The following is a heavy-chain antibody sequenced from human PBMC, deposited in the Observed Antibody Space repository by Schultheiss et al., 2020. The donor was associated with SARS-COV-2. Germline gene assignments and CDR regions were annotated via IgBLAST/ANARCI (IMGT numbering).Heavy chain of an antibody. CDR3: AKRSSSWPYGMDV. CDR1: GFTFSNYD. Sequence: GGSLRLSCAASGFTFSNYDMHWVRQAPGKGLEWVAVISYDGSNKYSADSVKGRFTISRDNSKNTLYLQMNSLRAEDTAVYYCAKRSSSWPYGMDVWGQGTTVTVSS. CDR2: ISYDGSNK. V-gene: IGHV3-30*18. D-gene: IGHD6-13*01. J-gene: IGHJ6*02.